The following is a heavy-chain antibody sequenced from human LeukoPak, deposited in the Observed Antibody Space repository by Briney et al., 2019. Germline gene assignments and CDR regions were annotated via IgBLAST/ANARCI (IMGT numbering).Heavy chain of an antibody. V-gene: IGHV1-69*08. CDR2: IIPFLDTT. CDR3: ARASELGEWFGDLLYI. CDR1: GGTFSSFP. Sequence: SVKVSCKASGGTFSSFPVSWVRQAPGQGLEWLGRIIPFLDTTNYAHKFQGRVKITADKSTSTAYLELRSLRSEDTAIYYCARASELGEWFGDLLYIWGQGTTVTVSS. J-gene: IGHJ6*02. D-gene: IGHD3-10*01.